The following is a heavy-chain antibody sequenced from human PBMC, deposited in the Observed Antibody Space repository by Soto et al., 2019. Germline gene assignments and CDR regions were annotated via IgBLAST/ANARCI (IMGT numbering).Heavy chain of an antibody. D-gene: IGHD3-16*01. CDR2: IYHSGST. J-gene: IGHJ5*02. Sequence: LSLTCAVSGGSISSGGYSWSWIRQPPGKGLEWIGYIYHSGSTYYNPSLKSRVTISVDRSKNQFSLKLSSVTAADTAVYYCARRLWGYDPWGQGTLVTVSS. V-gene: IGHV4-30-2*01. CDR3: ARRLWGYDP. CDR1: GGSISSGGYS.